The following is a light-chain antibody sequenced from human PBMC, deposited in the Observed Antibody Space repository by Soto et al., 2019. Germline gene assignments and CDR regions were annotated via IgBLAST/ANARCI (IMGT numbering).Light chain of an antibody. CDR3: QQYYSYPQT. CDR2: AAS. Sequence: AIRMTQSPSSFSASTGDRVTITCRASQGISSYLAWYQQKPGKAPKLLIYAASTLQSGVPSRFSGSGYGTDFTLTISCLQSEDFATYYCQQYYSYPQTFGQGTKLEIK. CDR1: QGISSY. J-gene: IGKJ2*01. V-gene: IGKV1-8*01.